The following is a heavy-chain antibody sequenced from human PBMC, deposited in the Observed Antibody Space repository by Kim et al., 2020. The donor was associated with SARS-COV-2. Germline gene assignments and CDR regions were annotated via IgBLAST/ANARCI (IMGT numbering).Heavy chain of an antibody. D-gene: IGHD2-2*01. CDR2: INNDGTVM. CDR1: GFTFNNYV. CDR3: ARGYCSSSRCYAGPDY. V-gene: IGHV3-48*02. Sequence: GGSLRLSCAASGFTFNNYVLQWVRQAPGRGLEWVSYINNDGTVMYYGDSVKGRFTISRDNSENSLFLQMNSLRDDDTAVYYCARGYCSSSRCYAGPDYWGQGTLVTVST. J-gene: IGHJ4*02.